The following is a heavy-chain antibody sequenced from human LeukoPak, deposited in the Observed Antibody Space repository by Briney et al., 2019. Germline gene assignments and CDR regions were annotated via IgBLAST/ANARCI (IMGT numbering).Heavy chain of an antibody. D-gene: IGHD3-22*01. J-gene: IGHJ3*02. V-gene: IGHV4-59*01. CDR1: GGSISSNY. CDR2: SYYSGST. CDR3: ARRLHYYYDSSGSMSDAFDI. Sequence: PSETLSLTCTVSGGSISSNYCSWIRNRPGPGLELIGYSYYSGSTNYNPSLKSRVTISVDTSKYQFSLKLSSVTAADTAVYYCARRLHYYYDSSGSMSDAFDIWGQGTMVTVSS.